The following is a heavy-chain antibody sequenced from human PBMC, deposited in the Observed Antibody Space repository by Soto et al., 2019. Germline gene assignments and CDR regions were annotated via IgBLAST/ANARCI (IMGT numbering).Heavy chain of an antibody. J-gene: IGHJ4*03. CDR3: ARAYYAVLTGFYVRYFDY. Sequence: QVQLKESGPGRVKPSQTLSLTCSVSGGSIKSGDYYWSWIRQPPGQGLGWIGYIFHTGTTYYNPSLKTGTTRSIDASRTQFSLRLRSVTAADTAVYFCARAYYAVLTGFYVRYFDYWGQCTRVAVSS. D-gene: IGHD3-9*01. CDR2: IFHTGTT. CDR1: GGSIKSGDYY. V-gene: IGHV4-30-4*01.